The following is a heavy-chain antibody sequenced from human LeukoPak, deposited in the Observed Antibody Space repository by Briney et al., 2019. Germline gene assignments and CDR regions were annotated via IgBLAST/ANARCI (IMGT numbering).Heavy chain of an antibody. Sequence: PGGSLRLSCAASGFTFRNYHLSWVRQAPGKGLEWVSSISGSGDRTYYADAVKGRFTISRDNSKNTLYLQMNSLRAEDTAVYYCARIPYGGNSAPAFDIWGQGTMVTVSS. CDR3: ARIPYGGNSAPAFDI. J-gene: IGHJ3*02. D-gene: IGHD4-23*01. V-gene: IGHV3-23*01. CDR1: GFTFRNYH. CDR2: ISGSGDRT.